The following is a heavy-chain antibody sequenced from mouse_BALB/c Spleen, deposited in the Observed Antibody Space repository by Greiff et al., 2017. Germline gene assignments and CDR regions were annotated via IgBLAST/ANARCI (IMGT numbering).Heavy chain of an antibody. V-gene: IGHV5-6-5*01. D-gene: IGHD1-1*01. Sequence: EVQGVESGGGLVKPGGSLKLSCAASGFTFSSYAMSWVRQTPEKRLEWVASISSGGSTYYPDSVKGRFTISRDNARNILYLQMSSLRSEDTAMYYCASHYYGFAYWGQGTLVTVSA. CDR2: ISSGGST. J-gene: IGHJ3*01. CDR1: GFTFSSYA. CDR3: ASHYYGFAY.